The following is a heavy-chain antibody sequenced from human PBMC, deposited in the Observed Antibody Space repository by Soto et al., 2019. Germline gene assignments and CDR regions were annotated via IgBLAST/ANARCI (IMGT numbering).Heavy chain of an antibody. CDR2: IFHTGST. V-gene: IGHV4-31*03. CDR1: GAPISREPFY. D-gene: IGHD3-9*01. Sequence: SETRSLTCSVAGAPISREPFYGTWIRQFPAKCQEWNGYIFHTGSTLPIHCRQGRVTVFADKSKNQFSMRMTSVIAAYTAVYYCARATRGYSETGDYFYPLGFDHWSQGTLVTVSS. J-gene: IGHJ4*02. CDR3: ARATRGYSETGDYFYPLGFDH.